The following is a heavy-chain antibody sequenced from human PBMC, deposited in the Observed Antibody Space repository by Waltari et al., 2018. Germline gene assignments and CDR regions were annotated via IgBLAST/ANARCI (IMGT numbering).Heavy chain of an antibody. J-gene: IGHJ4*02. V-gene: IGHV3-7*01. D-gene: IGHD3-10*01. Sequence: EVQLVESGGGLVQPGGSLRLSCAASGFTFSSYWMSWVRQAPGGGLEWVANINQDGTGTYYVDSVKGRFTISRDNAKNSLYLQMNSLRGDDTAMYYCAVGSGSFYKGTYWGQGTLVTVSS. CDR2: INQDGTGT. CDR3: AVGSGSFYKGTY. CDR1: GFTFSSYW.